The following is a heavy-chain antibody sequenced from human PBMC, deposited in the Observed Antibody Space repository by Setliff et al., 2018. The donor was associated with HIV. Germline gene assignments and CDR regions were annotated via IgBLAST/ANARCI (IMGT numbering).Heavy chain of an antibody. J-gene: IGHJ5*02. CDR2: INTNTGNP. CDR1: GYTFSTYP. CDR3: ARDPYPNYDFWSGSLIRGWFDP. D-gene: IGHD3-3*01. Sequence: ASVKVSCKTTGYTFSTYPMNWVRQAPGQGLEWMGWINTNTGNPTYAQGFTGRFVFSLDTSVSTAYLQISSLKAEDTAVYYCARDPYPNYDFWSGSLIRGWFDPWGQGTLVTVSS. V-gene: IGHV7-4-1*02.